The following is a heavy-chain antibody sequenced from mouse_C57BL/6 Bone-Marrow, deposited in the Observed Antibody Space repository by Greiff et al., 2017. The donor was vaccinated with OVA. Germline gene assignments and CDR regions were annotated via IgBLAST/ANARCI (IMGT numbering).Heavy chain of an antibody. CDR1: GFNIKDDY. CDR2: IDPENGDT. CDR3: TPGGFDV. J-gene: IGHJ1*03. Sequence: VQLQQSGAELVRPGASVKLSCTASGFNIKDDYMHWVKQRPEQGLEWIGWIDPENGDTEYASKFQGKATITADPSSNTAYLQLSSLTSEDTAVYYCTPGGFDVWGTGTTGTVSS. D-gene: IGHD3-1*01. V-gene: IGHV14-4*01.